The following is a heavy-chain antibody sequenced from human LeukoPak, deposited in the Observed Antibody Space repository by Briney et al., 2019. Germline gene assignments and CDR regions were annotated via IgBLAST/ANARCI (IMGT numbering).Heavy chain of an antibody. CDR3: TTKGRIVVVTATPGNYYYMDV. Sequence: ETLPLTCAVYGGSFSGYYWSWVRQAPGKGLEWVGRIKSKTDGGTTDYAAPVKGRFTISRDDSKNTLYLQMNSLKTEDTAVYYCTTKGRIVVVTATPGNYYYMDVWGKGTTVTVSS. V-gene: IGHV3-15*01. J-gene: IGHJ6*03. CDR1: GGSFSGYY. D-gene: IGHD2-21*02. CDR2: IKSKTDGGTT.